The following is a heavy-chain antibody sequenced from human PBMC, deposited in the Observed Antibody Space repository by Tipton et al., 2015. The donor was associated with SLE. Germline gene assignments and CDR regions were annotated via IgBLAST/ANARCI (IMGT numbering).Heavy chain of an antibody. CDR2: IYYTGST. D-gene: IGHD3-22*01. V-gene: IGHV4-39*01. Sequence: GLVKPSETLSLTCTDSGGSISSSTYYWGWIRQPPGKGLEWIGSIYYTGSTNYNPSLKSRVTISVDTSKNQFSLKLSSVTAADTAVYYCARRSSSGNYWGQGTLVTVSS. J-gene: IGHJ4*02. CDR3: ARRSSSGNY. CDR1: GGSISSSTYY.